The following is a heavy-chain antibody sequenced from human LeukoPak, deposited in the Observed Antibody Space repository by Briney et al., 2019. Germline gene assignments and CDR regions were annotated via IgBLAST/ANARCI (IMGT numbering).Heavy chain of an antibody. V-gene: IGHV4-59*01. J-gene: IGHJ1*01. Sequence: SETLSLTCTVSGGSISTYYWSWIRQPPGNGLEWIGCGYYSGSTRYNPSLNSRVTISVDTSKNQFSLKLSSVTAADTALYYCARGNGDYIEYFQHWGQGTLVAVSS. CDR3: ARGNGDYIEYFQH. CDR2: GYYSGST. CDR1: GGSISTYY. D-gene: IGHD4-17*01.